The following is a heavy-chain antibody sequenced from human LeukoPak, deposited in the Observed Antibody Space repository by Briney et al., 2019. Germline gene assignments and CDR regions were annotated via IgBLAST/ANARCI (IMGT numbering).Heavy chain of an antibody. J-gene: IGHJ4*02. Sequence: GGSLRLSCAASGFTVTDYYMSWVRPAPGKGLEWVSVIYSGGSTYYAGSVKGRFTISRDNSKNTVYLQMNSLRAEDTAVYYCARDLSSGYSGNYGAFEYWGQGTLVIVSS. CDR3: ARDLSSGYSGNYGAFEY. CDR1: GFTVTDYY. CDR2: IYSGGST. D-gene: IGHD1-26*01. V-gene: IGHV3-53*05.